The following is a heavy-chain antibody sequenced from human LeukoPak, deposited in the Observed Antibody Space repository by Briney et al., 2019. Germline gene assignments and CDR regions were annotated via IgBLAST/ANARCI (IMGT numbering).Heavy chain of an antibody. J-gene: IGHJ4*02. CDR3: AREAESVYSYGHFDY. Sequence: SVKVSCKASGCTFSSYSISWVRQAPGQGLEWMGGINPICGTANYAQKFQGRVTITADESTSTAYMELSSLRSEDTAVYYCAREAESVYSYGHFDYWGQGTLVTV. CDR2: INPICGTA. V-gene: IGHV1-69*13. D-gene: IGHD5-18*01. CDR1: GCTFSSYS.